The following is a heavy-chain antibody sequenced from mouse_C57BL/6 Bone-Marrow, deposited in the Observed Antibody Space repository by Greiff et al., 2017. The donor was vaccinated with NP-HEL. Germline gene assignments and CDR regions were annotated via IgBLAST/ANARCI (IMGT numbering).Heavy chain of an antibody. CDR3: ARKNAY. V-gene: IGHV1-81*01. J-gene: IGHJ3*01. CDR2: IYPRSGNT. CDR1: GYTFTSYG. Sequence: QVQLQQSGAELARPGASVKLSCKASGYTFTSYGISWVKQRTGQGLEWIGEIYPRSGNTYYNEKFKGKATMTADKSYRTAYMELRSLTSDDSAVYFCARKNAYWGQGTLVTVSS.